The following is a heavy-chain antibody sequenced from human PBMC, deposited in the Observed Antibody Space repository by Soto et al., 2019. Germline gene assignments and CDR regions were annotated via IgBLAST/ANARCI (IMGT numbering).Heavy chain of an antibody. CDR3: ARAMGFYYYYGMDV. Sequence: GASVKVSCKASGYTFTGYYMHWVRQAPGQGLEWMGWINPNSGGTNYAQKFQGRVTMTRDTSISTAYMELSRLRSDDTAVYYCARAMGFYYYYGMDVWGQGTTVTVSS. CDR1: GYTFTGYY. CDR2: INPNSGGT. V-gene: IGHV1-2*02. J-gene: IGHJ6*02.